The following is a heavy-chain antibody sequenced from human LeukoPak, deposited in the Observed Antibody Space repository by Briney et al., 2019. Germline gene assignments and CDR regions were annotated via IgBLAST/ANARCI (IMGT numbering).Heavy chain of an antibody. D-gene: IGHD2-2*01. CDR2: IYYSGST. J-gene: IGHJ4*02. CDR3: ASVSRVVPAATVH. V-gene: IGHV4-59*01. Sequence: PSETLSLTCTVSGGSISSYYWSWIRQLPGKGLEWIGYIYYSGSTNYNPSLKSRVTISVDTSKNQFSLKLSSVTAADTAVYYCASVSRVVPAATVHWGQGTLVTVSS. CDR1: GGSISSYY.